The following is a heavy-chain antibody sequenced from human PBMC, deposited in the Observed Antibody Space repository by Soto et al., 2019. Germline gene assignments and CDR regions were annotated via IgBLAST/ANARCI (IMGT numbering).Heavy chain of an antibody. V-gene: IGHV4-34*01. CDR3: ARGDYYYYYGMDV. Sequence: QVQLQQWGAGLLKPSETLSLTCAVYGGSFSGYYWSWIRQPPGKGLEWIGEINHSGSTNYNPSLKSRVTISVDTSKNQFSLKLSSVTAADTAVYYCARGDYYYYYGMDVWCQGTTVTVSS. CDR1: GGSFSGYY. CDR2: INHSGST. J-gene: IGHJ6*02.